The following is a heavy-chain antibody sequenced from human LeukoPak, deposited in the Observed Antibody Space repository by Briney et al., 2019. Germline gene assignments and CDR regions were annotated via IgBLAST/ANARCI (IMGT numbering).Heavy chain of an antibody. CDR1: GHTFTASY. CDR3: ARCCRKKNVDTAMVPSY. V-gene: IGHV1-2*02. Sequence: GASVTVSYKASGHTFTASYMHWVRQAPGQGLGWMGWINPNMGATNYAQKFQGRVTMTRDTSIGTAYIELSRRRYDDTAVYYRARCCRKKNVDTAMVPSYRGQGTLVTVSS. CDR2: INPNMGAT. D-gene: IGHD5-18*01. J-gene: IGHJ4*02.